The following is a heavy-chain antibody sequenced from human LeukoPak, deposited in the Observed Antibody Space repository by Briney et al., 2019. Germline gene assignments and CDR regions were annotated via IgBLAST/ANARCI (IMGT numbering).Heavy chain of an antibody. V-gene: IGHV3-53*01. Sequence: GGSLRFSCAASGFTVSSNYISWVRQAPGKGLEWVSLIYTSGSTYHADSVKGRFTISRDNSKNTLYLQMNSLRAEDTAVYYCARDRFPGGDYYYMDVWGKGTTVTVSS. J-gene: IGHJ6*03. CDR3: ARDRFPGGDYYYMDV. CDR1: GFTVSSNY. CDR2: IYTSGST. D-gene: IGHD3-10*01.